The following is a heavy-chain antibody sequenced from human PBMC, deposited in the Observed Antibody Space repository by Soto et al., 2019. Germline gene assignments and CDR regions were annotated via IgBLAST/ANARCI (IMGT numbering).Heavy chain of an antibody. CDR2: ISAYNGNT. V-gene: IGHV1-18*01. Sequence: QVQLVQSGAEVKKPGASVKVSCKASGYTFTSYGISWVRQAPGQGLEWMGWISAYNGNTNYAQKRQGRVTMTTDTSTRAASMELRSWRSDYTAVYYCAGGSNTIDYWGQGTRDTVAS. CDR3: AGGSNTIDY. J-gene: IGHJ4*02. D-gene: IGHD4-4*01. CDR1: GYTFTSYG.